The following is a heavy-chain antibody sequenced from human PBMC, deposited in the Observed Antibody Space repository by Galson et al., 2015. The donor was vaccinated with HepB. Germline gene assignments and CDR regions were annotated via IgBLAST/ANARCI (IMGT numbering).Heavy chain of an antibody. D-gene: IGHD2-15*01. CDR2: ISTYNGNT. Sequence: SVKVSCKASGYTFISYGVIWVRQAPGQGLEWTGWISTYNGNTKYAQKFQGRVTMTTDTSTSTAYMDLRSLRSDDTAVYYCVRDAGRYCSGASCYPGYDYWGQGTLVTVSS. V-gene: IGHV1-18*01. J-gene: IGHJ4*02. CDR3: VRDAGRYCSGASCYPGYDY. CDR1: GYTFISYG.